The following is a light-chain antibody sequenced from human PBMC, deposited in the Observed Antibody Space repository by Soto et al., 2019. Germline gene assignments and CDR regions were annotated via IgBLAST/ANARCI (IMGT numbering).Light chain of an antibody. CDR2: KAS. V-gene: IGKV1-5*03. Sequence: DIQMTQSPSTLSASVGDRDAITCRASQSISSWLAWYQQKPGKAPKLLIYKASSLESGVPSRFSGSGSGTEFPLTISSLQPDDVPTYYCQQYNSYPWTFGQETNVEIK. CDR3: QQYNSYPWT. CDR1: QSISSW. J-gene: IGKJ1*01.